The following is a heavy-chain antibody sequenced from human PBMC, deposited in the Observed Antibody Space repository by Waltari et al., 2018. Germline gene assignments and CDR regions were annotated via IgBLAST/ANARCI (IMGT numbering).Heavy chain of an antibody. Sequence: QVQLVQSGAEVKKPGSSVKVSCKASGGTFSSYAISWVRQAPGQGLEWMGGIRPIFGTANYAEKFQGRVTITADESTSTAYMELSSLRSEDTAVYYCARTPYDYVWGSYRPNWFDPWGQGTLVTVSS. CDR2: IRPIFGTA. CDR3: ARTPYDYVWGSYRPNWFDP. CDR1: GGTFSSYA. D-gene: IGHD3-16*02. J-gene: IGHJ5*02. V-gene: IGHV1-69*01.